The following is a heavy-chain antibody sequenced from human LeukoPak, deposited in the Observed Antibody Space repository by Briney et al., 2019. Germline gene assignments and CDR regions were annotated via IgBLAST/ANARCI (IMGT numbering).Heavy chain of an antibody. CDR3: ARVLLPLYGMDV. CDR1: GGSISSYY. CDR2: IFRDGST. Sequence: ETLSLTCTVSGGSISSYYWSWIRQPPGKGLEWVSVIFRDGSTYYGDSVRGRFSISRDNSKNTLYLQMNSLRAEDTAVYYCARVLLPLYGMDVWGQGTTVTVSS. V-gene: IGHV3-53*01. D-gene: IGHD3-22*01. J-gene: IGHJ6*02.